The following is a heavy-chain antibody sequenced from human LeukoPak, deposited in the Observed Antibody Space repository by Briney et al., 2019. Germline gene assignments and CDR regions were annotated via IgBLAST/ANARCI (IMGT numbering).Heavy chain of an antibody. CDR1: GGYISSSSYY. CDR3: ARHRGLGYCSTTSCYHLDWFDP. D-gene: IGHD2-2*01. CDR2: IYYSGST. J-gene: IGHJ5*02. Sequence: SETLSLTCTVSGGYISSSSYYWGWIRQPPGKGLEWIASIYYSGSTYYNPSLKSRVTISVDTSKNQFSLKLSSVTAADTAVYYCARHRGLGYCSTTSCYHLDWFDPWGQGTLVTVSS. V-gene: IGHV4-39*01.